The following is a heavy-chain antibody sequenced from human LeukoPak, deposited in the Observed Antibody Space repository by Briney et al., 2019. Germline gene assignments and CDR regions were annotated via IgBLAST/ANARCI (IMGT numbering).Heavy chain of an antibody. V-gene: IGHV3-21*01. CDR2: ISSSSSYI. J-gene: IGHJ4*02. D-gene: IGHD3-22*01. CDR1: GFTVSSNY. CDR3: ARDPHHYDSSGYFDY. Sequence: GGSLRLSCAASGFTVSSNYMTWVRQAPGKGLEWVSSISSSSSYIYYADPVKGRFTISRDNAENSLYLQMNSLRAGDTAVYYCARDPHHYDSSGYFDYWGQGTLVTVSS.